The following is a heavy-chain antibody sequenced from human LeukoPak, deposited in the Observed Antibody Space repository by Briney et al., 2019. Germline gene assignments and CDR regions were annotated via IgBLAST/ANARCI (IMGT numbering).Heavy chain of an antibody. J-gene: IGHJ6*03. V-gene: IGHV1-69*05. Sequence: GASVKVSCKASGGTFSSYAISWVRQAPGQGLEWMGGITPIFGTANYAQKLQGRVTMTTDTSTSTAYMELRSLRSDDTAVYYCARVVRELHLKNYYYYYMDVWGKGTTVTVSS. D-gene: IGHD1-26*01. CDR3: ARVVRELHLKNYYYYYMDV. CDR2: ITPIFGTA. CDR1: GGTFSSYA.